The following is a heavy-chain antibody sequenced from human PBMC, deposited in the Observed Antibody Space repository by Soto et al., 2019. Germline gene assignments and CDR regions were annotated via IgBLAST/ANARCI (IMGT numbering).Heavy chain of an antibody. CDR2: IIPILGIA. CDR1: GGTFSSYT. D-gene: IGHD3-10*01. J-gene: IGHJ6*02. CDR3: ARFRGSYGMDV. V-gene: IGHV1-69*02. Sequence: QVQLVQSGAEVKKPGSSVKVSCKASGGTFSSYTISGVRQAPGQGLEWMGRIIPILGIANYAQKFQGRVTITADKSTSTAYMELSSLRSEDTAVYYCARFRGSYGMDVWGQGTTVTVSS.